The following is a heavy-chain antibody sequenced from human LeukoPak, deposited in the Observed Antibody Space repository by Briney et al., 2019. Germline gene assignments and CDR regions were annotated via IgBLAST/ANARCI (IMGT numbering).Heavy chain of an antibody. D-gene: IGHD2-15*01. CDR1: GYTFSNFD. J-gene: IGHJ5*02. Sequence: ASVKVSCKASGYTFSNFDIVWVRQATGQGLEWMGWMNPITGNTDYAQKFQGRVTMTRDTSTETAYMQLTSLRFDDSAVYYCARADFHDGSWSFDPWGQGTLVTVSS. CDR3: ARADFHDGSWSFDP. CDR2: MNPITGNT. V-gene: IGHV1-8*01.